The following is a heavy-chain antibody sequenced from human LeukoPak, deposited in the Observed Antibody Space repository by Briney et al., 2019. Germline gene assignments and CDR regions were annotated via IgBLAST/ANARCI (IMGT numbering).Heavy chain of an antibody. V-gene: IGHV4-30-4*01. CDR2: IYNIGST. CDR3: ARWVKYSSSWYSFDY. J-gene: IGHJ4*02. D-gene: IGHD6-13*01. Sequence: PSPTLSLTCTVSGGSISSDDYYWSWIRQPPGKGLEWIGYIYNIGSTYYNPSLKSRVTISVDTSKNQFSLKLSSVTAADTAVYYCARWVKYSSSWYSFDYWGQGTLVTVSS. CDR1: GGSISSDDYY.